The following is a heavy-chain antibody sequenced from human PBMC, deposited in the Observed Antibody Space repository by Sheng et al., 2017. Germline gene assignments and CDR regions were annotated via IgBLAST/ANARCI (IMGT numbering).Heavy chain of an antibody. D-gene: IGHD1-26*01. Sequence: QVQLVQSGAEVKKPGSSVKVSCKASGGTFSSYAISWVRQAPGQGLEWMGGIIPIFGTANYAQKFQGRVTITTDESTSTVYMELSSLRSEDTAVYYCARDRWAVGATLPIDDAFDIWGQGTMVTVSS. CDR1: GGTFSSYA. J-gene: IGHJ3*02. CDR2: IIPIFGTA. V-gene: IGHV1-69*05. CDR3: ARDRWAVGATLPIDDAFDI.